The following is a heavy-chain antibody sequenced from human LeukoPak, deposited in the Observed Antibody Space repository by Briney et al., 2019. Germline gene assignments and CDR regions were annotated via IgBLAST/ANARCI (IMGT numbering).Heavy chain of an antibody. J-gene: IGHJ6*03. V-gene: IGHV3-23*01. Sequence: PGGSLRLSCAASGFTFSSYAMSWVRQAPGKGLEWVSAISGSGGSTYYADSVKGRFTISRDNSKNTLYLQMNSLRAEDTAVYCCAKNPAIRVEPHYYYYYMDVWGKGTTVTVSS. CDR1: GFTFSSYA. CDR3: AKNPAIRVEPHYYYYYMDV. D-gene: IGHD1-1*01. CDR2: ISGSGGST.